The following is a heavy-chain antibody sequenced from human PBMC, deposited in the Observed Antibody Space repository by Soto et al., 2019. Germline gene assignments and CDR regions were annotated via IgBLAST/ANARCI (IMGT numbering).Heavy chain of an antibody. Sequence: EVQLVESGGGLVQPGRSLRLSCAASGFTFDDYAMHWVRQAPGKGLEWVSGISWNSGSIGYADSVKGRFTISRDNAKNSLYLQMNSLRAEDTALYYCAKELRYYYGMDVWGQGTTVTVSS. CDR2: ISWNSGSI. CDR3: AKELRYYYGMDV. CDR1: GFTFDDYA. V-gene: IGHV3-9*01. J-gene: IGHJ6*02. D-gene: IGHD3-16*01.